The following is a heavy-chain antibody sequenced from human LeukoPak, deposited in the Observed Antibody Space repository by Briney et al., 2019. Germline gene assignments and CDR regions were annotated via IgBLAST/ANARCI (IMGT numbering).Heavy chain of an antibody. Sequence: PSETLSLTCTVSGGSISSYYWSWIRQPPGKGLEWIGYIYYSGSTNYNPSLKSRVTISVDTSKNQFSLKLSSVTAADTAVYYCARVVNYRGSYFPWFDPWGQGTLVTVSS. D-gene: IGHD1-26*01. J-gene: IGHJ5*02. CDR3: ARVVNYRGSYFPWFDP. CDR2: IYYSGST. CDR1: GGSISSYY. V-gene: IGHV4-59*01.